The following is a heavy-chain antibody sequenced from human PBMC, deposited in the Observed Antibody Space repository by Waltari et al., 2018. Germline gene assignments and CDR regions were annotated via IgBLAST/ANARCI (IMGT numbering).Heavy chain of an antibody. J-gene: IGHJ4*02. D-gene: IGHD2-2*01. Sequence: QVQLQESGPGLVKPSETLSLTCTVSGYSISSGYYWGWIRQPPGKGLEWIGSIYHSGGTYYNPSRKSRVTISVDTSKNQFSRKLSSVTAADTAVYYCARAVGYCSSTSCYSMAFDYWGQGTLVTVSS. CDR2: IYHSGGT. CDR1: GYSISSGYY. V-gene: IGHV4-38-2*02. CDR3: ARAVGYCSSTSCYSMAFDY.